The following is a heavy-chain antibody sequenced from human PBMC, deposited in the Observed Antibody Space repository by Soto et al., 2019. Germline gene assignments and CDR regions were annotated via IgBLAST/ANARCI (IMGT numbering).Heavy chain of an antibody. CDR2: IGGTGSNE. CDR3: ARSRMPYSDNEPSRD. Sequence: QVQLLESGGGVVQPGGSLRLSCGESGLTFSGLGMKFSSYGMEWVRQAPGKGLEWVALIGGTGSNEEYADPVKGRFTIASDNTKNTVYLQMSSLRVEDTGVYSCARSRMPYSDNEPSRDWGPGTLVTVSS. J-gene: IGHJ4*02. V-gene: IGHV3-33*01. D-gene: IGHD5-12*01. CDR1: GLTFSGLGMKFSSYG.